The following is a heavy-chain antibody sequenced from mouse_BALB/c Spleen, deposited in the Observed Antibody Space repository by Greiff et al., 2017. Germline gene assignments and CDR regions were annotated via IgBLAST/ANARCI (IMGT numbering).Heavy chain of an antibody. CDR1: GYTFTSYV. Sequence: EVQLQQSGPELVKPGASVKMSCKASGYTFTSYVMHWVKQKPGQGLEWIGYINPYNDGTKYNEKFKGKATLTSDKSSSTAYMELSSLTSEDSAVYYCAREGYYYGSRGTWFAYWGQGTLVTVSA. J-gene: IGHJ3*01. D-gene: IGHD1-1*01. CDR2: INPYNDGT. CDR3: AREGYYYGSRGTWFAY. V-gene: IGHV1-14*01.